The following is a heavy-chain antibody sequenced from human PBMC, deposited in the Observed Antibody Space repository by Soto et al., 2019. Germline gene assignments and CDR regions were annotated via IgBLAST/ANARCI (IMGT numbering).Heavy chain of an antibody. CDR3: ARDPAYYDILYYFDY. Sequence: EVQLVESGGGLVKPGGSLRLSCAASSGFSVSSYSMNWVRQAPGKGLEWVSFISSTSSYIYYADSVKGRFTISRDNSKNTLYLQMNSLRAEDTAVYYCARDPAYYDILYYFDYWGQGTLVTVSS. V-gene: IGHV3-21*01. D-gene: IGHD3-9*01. CDR2: ISSTSSYI. CDR1: GFSVSSYS. J-gene: IGHJ4*02.